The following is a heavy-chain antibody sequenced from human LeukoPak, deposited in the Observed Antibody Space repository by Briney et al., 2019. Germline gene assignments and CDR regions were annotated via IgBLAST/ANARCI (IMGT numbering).Heavy chain of an antibody. CDR3: ARVYSGYDLPGSLANYYFDY. D-gene: IGHD5-12*01. Sequence: SETLSLTCTVSGGSISSYYWSWIRQPAGKGLEWIGRFYSGGSTDYNPSLKSRVTMSVDTSKNQFSLKLSSVTAADTAVYYCARVYSGYDLPGSLANYYFDYWGQGALATVSS. CDR2: FYSGGST. V-gene: IGHV4-4*07. J-gene: IGHJ4*02. CDR1: GGSISSYY.